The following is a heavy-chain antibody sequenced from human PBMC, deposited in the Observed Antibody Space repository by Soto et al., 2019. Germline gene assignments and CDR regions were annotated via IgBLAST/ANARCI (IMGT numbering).Heavy chain of an antibody. J-gene: IGHJ5*02. V-gene: IGHV2-26*01. Sequence: QVTLMESGPVLVKPTETLTLTCTVSGFSLSNARLAVSWLRQPPGKALEWLAHIFSNDEKSFNTSLKNRLTISKDTSNSQVFLTMTNMDPVDTATYFCARLVGARFNWFDPWGQGTLVTVSS. CDR3: ARLVGARFNWFDP. D-gene: IGHD1-26*01. CDR2: IFSNDEK. CDR1: GFSLSNARLA.